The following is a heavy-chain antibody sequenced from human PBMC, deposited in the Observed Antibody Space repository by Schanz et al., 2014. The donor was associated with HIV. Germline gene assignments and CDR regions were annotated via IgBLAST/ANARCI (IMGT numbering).Heavy chain of an antibody. V-gene: IGHV3-23*01. CDR1: GFAFSDYA. CDR3: ARVANWDYYGMDV. CDR2: ISAGGRDT. Sequence: EVPLLESGGGLAQPGGSQRLSCAASGFAFSDYAMSWVRQAPGKGLEWVSSISAGGRDTYYADSVKGRFTISRDNSKNTLYLQMNSLRAEDTAVYYCARVANWDYYGMDVWGRGTTVTVSS. D-gene: IGHD3-16*01. J-gene: IGHJ6*02.